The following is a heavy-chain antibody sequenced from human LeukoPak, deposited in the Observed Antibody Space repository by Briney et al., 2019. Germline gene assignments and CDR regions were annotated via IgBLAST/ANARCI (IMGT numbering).Heavy chain of an antibody. CDR2: ISGSGGST. D-gene: IGHD3-10*01. J-gene: IGHJ6*03. V-gene: IGHV3-23*01. Sequence: GGPLRLSCAASGFTFSSYAMSWVRQAPGKGLEWVSAISGSGGSTYYADSVKGRFTISRDNSKNTLYLQMNSLRAEDTAVYYCAKFSGSGSYYNYYYYMDVWGKGTTVTVSS. CDR1: GFTFSSYA. CDR3: AKFSGSGSYYNYYYYMDV.